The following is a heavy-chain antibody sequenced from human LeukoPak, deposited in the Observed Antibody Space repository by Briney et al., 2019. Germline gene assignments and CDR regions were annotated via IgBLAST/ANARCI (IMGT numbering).Heavy chain of an antibody. CDR3: ASDSSGYYSFDY. CDR1: GFTFSSYA. Sequence: PGGSLRLSCAASGFTFSSYAMSWVRQAPGKGLEWVSAISGSGGSTYYADPVKGRFTISRDNSKNTLYLQMNSLRAEDTAVYYCASDSSGYYSFDYWGQGTLVTVSS. J-gene: IGHJ4*02. D-gene: IGHD3-22*01. V-gene: IGHV3-23*01. CDR2: ISGSGGST.